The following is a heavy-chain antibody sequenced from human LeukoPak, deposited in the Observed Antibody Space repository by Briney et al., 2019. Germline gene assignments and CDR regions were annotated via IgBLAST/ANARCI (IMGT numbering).Heavy chain of an antibody. CDR2: IYSGGRT. V-gene: IGHV3-53*01. D-gene: IGHD6-6*01. J-gene: IGHJ4*02. CDR3: ARGRPHFDY. Sequence: GGSLRLSCEVSGFTVSSNYMSWVRQAPGKGLEWGSVIYSGGRTYYADSVKGRFTISRDNSKNTLDLQMNSLRAEDTAVYYCARGRPHFDYWGQGTLVTVSS. CDR1: GFTVSSNY.